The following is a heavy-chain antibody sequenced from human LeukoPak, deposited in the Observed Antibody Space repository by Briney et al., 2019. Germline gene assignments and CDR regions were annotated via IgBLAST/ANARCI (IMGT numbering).Heavy chain of an antibody. CDR3: AKSSSLVVVTNFDY. CDR2: ISGGAIST. J-gene: IGHJ4*02. D-gene: IGHD2-21*01. V-gene: IGHV3-23*01. CDR1: GFTFSSYA. Sequence: GGSLRLSCAAYGFTFSSYAMSWVRQAPGMGLQWVSSISGGAISTYYAGSVKGRFTISRDNSKNTLYLQLNSLRAEDTAAYYCAKSSSLVVVTNFDYWGQGALVTVSS.